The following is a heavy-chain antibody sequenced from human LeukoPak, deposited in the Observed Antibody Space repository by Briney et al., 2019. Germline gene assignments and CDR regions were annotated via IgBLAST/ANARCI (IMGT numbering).Heavy chain of an antibody. CDR2: IYYSGST. J-gene: IGHJ4*02. V-gene: IGHV4-39*01. CDR1: GGSISSNSYF. D-gene: IGHD2-15*01. Sequence: KPSETLSLTCTVSGGSISSNSYFWGWIRQPPGKGLGWIGTIYYSGSTYYNPSLKSRATISVDTSKNQFSLKLSSVTAADTALYYCARLSTRSFSYYFDYWGQGTLVTVSS. CDR3: ARLSTRSFSYYFDY.